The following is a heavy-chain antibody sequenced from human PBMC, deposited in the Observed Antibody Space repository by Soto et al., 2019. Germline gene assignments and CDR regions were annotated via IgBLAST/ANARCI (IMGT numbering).Heavy chain of an antibody. CDR2: ISSSSSYI. D-gene: IGHD3-10*01. CDR3: ARESLLWFGELLYYYYGMDV. J-gene: IGHJ6*02. CDR1: GFTFSSYS. V-gene: IGHV3-21*01. Sequence: PGGSLRLSCAASGFTFSSYSMNWVRQAPGKGLEWVSSISSSSSYIYYADSVKGRFTISRDNAKNSLYLQMNSLRAEDTAVYYCARESLLWFGELLYYYYGMDVWGQGTTVTVSS.